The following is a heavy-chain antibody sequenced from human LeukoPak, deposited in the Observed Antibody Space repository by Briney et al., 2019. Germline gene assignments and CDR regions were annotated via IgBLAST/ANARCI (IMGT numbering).Heavy chain of an antibody. D-gene: IGHD3-22*01. V-gene: IGHV4-38-2*02. CDR2: IYHTGST. J-gene: IGHJ4*02. CDR1: NYSISSGDY. CDR3: ARGTYMIVVARARFFDY. Sequence: SETLSLTCTVSNYSISSGDYWGWIRQPPGKGLEWIGSIYHTGSTYYNPSLKSRVTISVDTSKKQFSVKLSSVTAADTAVYFCARGTYMIVVARARFFDYWGQGIMVTVSS.